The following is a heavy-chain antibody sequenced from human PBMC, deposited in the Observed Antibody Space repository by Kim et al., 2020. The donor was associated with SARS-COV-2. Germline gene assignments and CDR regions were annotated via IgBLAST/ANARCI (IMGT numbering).Heavy chain of an antibody. V-gene: IGHV4-4*02. J-gene: IGHJ4*02. D-gene: IGHD3-10*01. CDR1: GGSISSSNW. CDR2: IYHSGST. Sequence: SETLSLTCAVSGGSISSSNWWSWVRQPPGKGLEWIGEIYHSGSTNYNPSLKSRVTISVDKSKNQFSLKLSSVTAADTAVYYCASRGHYYGSGSYFYFDYWGQGTLVTVSS. CDR3: ASRGHYYGSGSYFYFDY.